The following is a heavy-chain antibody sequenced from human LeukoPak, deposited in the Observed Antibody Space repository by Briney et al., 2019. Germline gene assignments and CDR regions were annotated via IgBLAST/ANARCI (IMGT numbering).Heavy chain of an antibody. D-gene: IGHD3-9*01. CDR1: GFTFSSYS. J-gene: IGHJ4*02. CDR3: ARAHYDILTGPNYFDY. V-gene: IGHV3-21*01. CDR2: ISSSSSYI. Sequence: GGSLRLSCAASGFTFSSYSMNWVRQAPGKGREWVSSISSSSSYIYYADSVKGRFTISRDNAKNSLYLQMNSLRAEDTAVYYCARAHYDILTGPNYFDYWGQGTLVTVSS.